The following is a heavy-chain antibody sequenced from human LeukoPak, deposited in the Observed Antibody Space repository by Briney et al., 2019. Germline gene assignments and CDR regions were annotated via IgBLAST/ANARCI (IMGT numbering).Heavy chain of an antibody. Sequence: GGSLRLSCAASGFTFSSYGMNWVRQAPGKGLEWVSSISSSSSYIYYADSVKGRFTISRDNAKNSLYLQMNSLRAEDTAVYYCATHYCTGGSCYSYYWGQGTLVTVSS. CDR3: ATHYCTGGSCYSYY. CDR1: GFTFSSYG. CDR2: ISSSSSYI. V-gene: IGHV3-21*01. D-gene: IGHD2-15*01. J-gene: IGHJ4*02.